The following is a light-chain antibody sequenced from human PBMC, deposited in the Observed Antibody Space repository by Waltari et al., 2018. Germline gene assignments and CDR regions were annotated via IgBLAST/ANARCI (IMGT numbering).Light chain of an antibody. V-gene: IGKV3-11*01. CDR2: SAS. Sequence: DIVLTQSPATLSLSPGERATLSCRASQSINNYLAWYQQKPGQAPRLLIYSASNRATGIPARFSGSESGTDFFLTISSLDPEDFAVYYCQQRSSWPRTFGQGTRVEIK. CDR1: QSINNY. J-gene: IGKJ1*01. CDR3: QQRSSWPRT.